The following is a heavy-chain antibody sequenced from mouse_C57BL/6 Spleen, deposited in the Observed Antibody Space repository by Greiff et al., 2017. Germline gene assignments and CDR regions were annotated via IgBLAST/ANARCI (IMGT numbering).Heavy chain of an antibody. CDR2: IYPGNSDT. D-gene: IGHD2-4*01. CDR1: GYTFTSYW. CDR3: TSYDYDDYYAMDY. Sequence: VQLQQSGTVLARPGASVKMSCKTSGYTFTSYWMHWVKQRPGQGLEWIGAIYPGNSDTSYNQKFKGKAKLTAVTSASTAYMELSSLTNEDSAVYYCTSYDYDDYYAMDYWGQGTSVTVSS. J-gene: IGHJ4*01. V-gene: IGHV1-5*01.